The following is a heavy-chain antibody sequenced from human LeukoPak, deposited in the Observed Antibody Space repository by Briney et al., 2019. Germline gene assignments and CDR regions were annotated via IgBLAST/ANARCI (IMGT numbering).Heavy chain of an antibody. CDR3: AKMLGRTGRIYHGRDV. D-gene: IGHD2-15*01. Sequence: PGKSLRLSCAASGFSFSDYAMHWVRQAPAKGLEWVAATSHNEGNRYYAHSVKGRFTISRENSRNTLYLEVKRLRDADPDGYYFAKMLGRTGRIYHGRDVWGKGNTVTVSS. CDR2: TSHNEGNR. CDR1: GFSFSDYA. V-gene: IGHV3-30-3*01. J-gene: IGHJ6*04.